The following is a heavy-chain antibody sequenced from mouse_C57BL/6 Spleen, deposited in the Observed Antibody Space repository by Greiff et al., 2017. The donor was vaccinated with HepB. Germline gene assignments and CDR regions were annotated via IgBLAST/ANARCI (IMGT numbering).Heavy chain of an antibody. J-gene: IGHJ2*01. CDR2: IRLKSDNYAT. D-gene: IGHD2-4*01. CDR3: TAVYYDYDY. Sequence: EVMLVESGGGLVQPGGSMKLSCVASGFTFSNYWMNWVRQSPEKGLEWVAQIRLKSDNYATHYAESAKGRFTISRDDSKSSVYLQMNNLRAEDTGIYYCTAVYYDYDYWGQGTTLTVSS. CDR1: GFTFSNYW. V-gene: IGHV6-3*01.